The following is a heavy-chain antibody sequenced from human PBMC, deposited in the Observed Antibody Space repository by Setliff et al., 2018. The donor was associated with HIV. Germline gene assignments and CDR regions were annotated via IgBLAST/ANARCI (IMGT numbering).Heavy chain of an antibody. D-gene: IGHD2-15*01. V-gene: IGHV3-30*18. Sequence: GGSLRLSCAASGFTFSFYGMHWVRQAPGKGLEWVAVISYDGSNKYYEDSVKGRFTISRDNSKNTLYLQMNSLRAEDTAVYYCAKSMVVVAATYIDYWGQGTLVTVSS. J-gene: IGHJ4*02. CDR2: ISYDGSNK. CDR3: AKSMVVVAATYIDY. CDR1: GFTFSFYG.